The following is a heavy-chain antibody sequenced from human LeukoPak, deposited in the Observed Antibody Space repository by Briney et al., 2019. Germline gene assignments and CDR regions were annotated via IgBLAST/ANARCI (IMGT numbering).Heavy chain of an antibody. V-gene: IGHV1-69*02. CDR3: AVEWLTFDY. CDR1: GGTFSSYT. D-gene: IGHD3-3*01. Sequence: ASVKVSCKASGGTFSSYTISWVRQPPGQGLEWMGRIIPILGIASYAQKFQGRVTITADKSTSTAYMELSSRRSEDTDVYYCAVEWLTFDYWGQGTLVTVSS. CDR2: IIPILGIA. J-gene: IGHJ4*02.